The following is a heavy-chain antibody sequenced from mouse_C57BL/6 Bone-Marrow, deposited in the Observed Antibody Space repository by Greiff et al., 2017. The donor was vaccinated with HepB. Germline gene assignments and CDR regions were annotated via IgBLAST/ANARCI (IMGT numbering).Heavy chain of an antibody. V-gene: IGHV14-2*01. D-gene: IGHD1-1*01. CDR1: GFNIKDYY. J-gene: IGHJ2*01. CDR3: ARAALYYYGSPYYFDY. Sequence: VQLQQSGAELVKPGASVKLSCTASGFNIKDYYMHWVKQRTEQGLEWIGRIDPEDGETKYAPKFQGKATITADTSSNTAYLQLSSQTSEDTAVDYCARAALYYYGSPYYFDYWGQGTTLTVSS. CDR2: IDPEDGET.